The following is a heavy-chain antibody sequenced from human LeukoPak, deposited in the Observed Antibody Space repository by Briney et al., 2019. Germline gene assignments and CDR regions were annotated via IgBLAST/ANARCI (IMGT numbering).Heavy chain of an antibody. Sequence: PGGSLRLSCAASRFSFSNYWMHWVRQAPGKGLVWVSRVKSDGSNPSYAVSVKGRFTISRDNAENMLYLQMNTLGAEDTAVYYCARDIVSGSGSLDYWGQGTLVTVSS. CDR1: RFSFSNYW. CDR2: VKSDGSNP. J-gene: IGHJ4*02. CDR3: ARDIVSGSGSLDY. V-gene: IGHV3-74*01. D-gene: IGHD3-10*01.